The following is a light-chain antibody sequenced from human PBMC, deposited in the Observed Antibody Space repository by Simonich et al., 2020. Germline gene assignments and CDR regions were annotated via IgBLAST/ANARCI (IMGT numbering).Light chain of an antibody. CDR1: RRDVGGYNL. V-gene: IGLV2-23*01. Sequence: QSALTQPASVSGSPGQSITISCTGTRRDVGGYNLVSWYQQHPGKAPELMIYEGRKRPSGVSNRFSGSKSGNTASLTISGLQAEDEADYYCCSYAGSSTVVFGGGTKLTVL. J-gene: IGLJ2*01. CDR2: EGR. CDR3: CSYAGSSTVV.